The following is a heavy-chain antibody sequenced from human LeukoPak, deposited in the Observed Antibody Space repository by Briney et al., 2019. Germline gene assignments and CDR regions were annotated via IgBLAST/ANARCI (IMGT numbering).Heavy chain of an antibody. CDR3: ARVDYYDRSGYFDY. CDR2: IYPGDSDS. J-gene: IGHJ4*02. CDR1: GYSFSNYW. D-gene: IGHD3-22*01. V-gene: IGHV5-51*01. Sequence: GESLKISCAGSGYSFSNYWLGWVRQMPGKGLEWMGIIYPGDSDSSYSPSFQGQVTISADKSISTAYLQWSSLKASDTAMYYCARVDYYDRSGYFDYWGQGTQVTVSS.